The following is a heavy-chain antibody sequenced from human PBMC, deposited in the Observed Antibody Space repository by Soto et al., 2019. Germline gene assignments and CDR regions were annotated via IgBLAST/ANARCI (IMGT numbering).Heavy chain of an antibody. CDR3: TRSGWVY. D-gene: IGHD6-19*01. CDR2: VGDSDDST. CDR1: GFTFTTYA. J-gene: IGHJ4*02. Sequence: EVQLLESGGGLVQPGGSLRISCAAAGFTFTTYAMSWIRQAPGKGLEWVSTVGDSDDSTYYADSVKGRFTISRDNSKNTVYLQMNSLRDEDTAVYYCTRSGWVYWGQGTLVTVSS. V-gene: IGHV3-23*01.